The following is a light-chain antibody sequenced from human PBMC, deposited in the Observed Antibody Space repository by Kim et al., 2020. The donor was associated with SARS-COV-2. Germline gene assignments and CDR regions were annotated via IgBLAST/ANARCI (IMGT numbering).Light chain of an antibody. J-gene: IGLJ2*01. CDR1: KLGDKY. Sequence: VSPGQTASITCSGDKLGDKYACWYQQKPGQSPVLVIYQDSKRPSGIPERFSGSNSGNTATLTISGTQAMDEADYYCQAWDSSTVVFGGGTQLT. CDR2: QDS. CDR3: QAWDSSTVV. V-gene: IGLV3-1*01.